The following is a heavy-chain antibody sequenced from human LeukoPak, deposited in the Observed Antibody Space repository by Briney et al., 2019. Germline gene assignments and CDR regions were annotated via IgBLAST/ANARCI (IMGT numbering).Heavy chain of an antibody. V-gene: IGHV3-9*01. CDR2: ISWNSNSI. CDR3: AKGGQTLDGSGVMDV. Sequence: GGSLRLSCAASGFTFDDYAMTWVRQAPGKGPEWVAHISWNSNSIGYADSVKGRFTISRDNAKNSLYLQMNSLRVEDTALYYCAKGGQTLDGSGVMDVWGQGTTVTVSS. D-gene: IGHD3-10*01. J-gene: IGHJ6*02. CDR1: GFTFDDYA.